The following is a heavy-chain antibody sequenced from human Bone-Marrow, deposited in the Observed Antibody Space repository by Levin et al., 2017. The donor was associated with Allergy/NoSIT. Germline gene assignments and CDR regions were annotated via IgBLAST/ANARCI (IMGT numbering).Heavy chain of an antibody. CDR1: GFIFSDGW. J-gene: IGHJ4*02. D-gene: IGHD3-22*01. Sequence: AGGSLRLSCAASGFIFSDGWMSRVRQAPGKGLEWVGRIRSTIDGGTTDYAASVKGRFTISRDDSKNTLYLQINSLKTEDTAVYYCTTDRTYYYDSSGYYYGLDYWGQGTLVTVSS. CDR3: TTDRTYYYDSSGYYYGLDY. V-gene: IGHV3-15*01. CDR2: IRSTIDGGTT.